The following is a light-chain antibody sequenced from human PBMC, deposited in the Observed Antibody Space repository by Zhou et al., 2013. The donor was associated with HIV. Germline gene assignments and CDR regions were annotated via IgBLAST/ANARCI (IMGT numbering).Light chain of an antibody. Sequence: EIVLTQSPGTLSLSPGERATLSCRASQSVRSRYLAWYQQKPGQAPRVLIYGASSRATGIPDRFSGSGSGTDFTLTISRLEAEDFAVYYCQQYGSSPETFGQGTRVEIK. J-gene: IGKJ1*01. CDR3: QQYGSSPET. CDR2: GAS. V-gene: IGKV3-20*01. CDR1: QSVRSRY.